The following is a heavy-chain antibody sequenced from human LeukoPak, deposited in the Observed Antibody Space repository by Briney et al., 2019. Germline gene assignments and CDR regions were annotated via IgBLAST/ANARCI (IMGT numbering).Heavy chain of an antibody. CDR1: GFTFSNYA. D-gene: IGHD1-26*01. V-gene: IGHV3-23*01. J-gene: IGHJ4*02. Sequence: GGSLRLSCAASGFTFSNYAMSWVRQAPGKGLEWVSAISGSGGSTYYADSVKGRFTISRDNSKNTLYLQMNSLRAEDTAVYYCAKERGRGSYFPLDYWGQGTLVTVSS. CDR2: ISGSGGST. CDR3: AKERGRGSYFPLDY.